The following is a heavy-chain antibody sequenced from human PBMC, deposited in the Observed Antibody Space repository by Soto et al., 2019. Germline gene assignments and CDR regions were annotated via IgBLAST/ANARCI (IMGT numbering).Heavy chain of an antibody. CDR1: GFTFSSYS. Sequence: EVQLVESGGGLVKPGGSLRLSCAASGFTFSSYSMNWVRQAPGKGLEWVSSISSSSSYIYYADSVKGRFTISRDNAKNSLYLQMNSLRAEDTAVYYCARDPQEYSSDWYGWFDPWGQGTLVTVSS. D-gene: IGHD6-19*01. CDR2: ISSSSSYI. V-gene: IGHV3-21*01. CDR3: ARDPQEYSSDWYGWFDP. J-gene: IGHJ5*02.